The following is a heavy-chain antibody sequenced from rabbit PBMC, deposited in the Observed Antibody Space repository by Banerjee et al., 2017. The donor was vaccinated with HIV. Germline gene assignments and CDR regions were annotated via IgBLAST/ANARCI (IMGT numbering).Heavy chain of an antibody. CDR3: ARDLAGVIGWNFNL. J-gene: IGHJ4*01. D-gene: IGHD4-1*01. V-gene: IGHV1S45*01. Sequence: QEQLVESGGGLVQPEGSLTLTCKASGFDLSSNAMCWVRQAPGKGPEWIACINTSSGNTVYATWAKGRFTISKTSSTTVTLQMTSLTDADTATYFCARDLAGVIGWNFNLWGPGTLVTVS. CDR2: INTSSGNT. CDR1: GFDLSSNA.